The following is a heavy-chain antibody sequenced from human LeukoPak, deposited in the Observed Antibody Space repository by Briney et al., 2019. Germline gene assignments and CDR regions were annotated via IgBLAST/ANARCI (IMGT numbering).Heavy chain of an antibody. CDR2: INPNSGGT. CDR1: GYTFTGYY. J-gene: IGHJ5*02. V-gene: IGHV1-2*02. D-gene: IGHD3-22*01. Sequence: ASVKVSCKASGYTFTGYYMHWVRQAPGQGLEWMGWINPNSGGTNYAQKFQGRVTMTRDTSISTGYMELSRLRSDDTAVYYCARVHYYDSSGYTRSTNWFDPWGQGTLVTVSS. CDR3: ARVHYYDSSGYTRSTNWFDP.